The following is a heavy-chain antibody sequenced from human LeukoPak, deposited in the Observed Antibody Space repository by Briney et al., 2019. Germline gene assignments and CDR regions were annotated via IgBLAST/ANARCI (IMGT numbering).Heavy chain of an antibody. D-gene: IGHD3-22*01. CDR2: IIPIFGTA. CDR3: ARDPNYYDSSGYDLDY. J-gene: IGHJ4*02. Sequence: SVKVSCKASGGTFSSYAISWVRQAPGQGLEWMGGIIPIFGTANYAQKFQGRVTITADESTRAAYMELSSLRSEDTAVYYCARDPNYYDSSGYDLDYWGQGTLVTVSS. CDR1: GGTFSSYA. V-gene: IGHV1-69*13.